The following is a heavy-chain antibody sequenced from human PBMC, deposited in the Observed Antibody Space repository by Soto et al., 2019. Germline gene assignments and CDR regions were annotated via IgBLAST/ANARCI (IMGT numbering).Heavy chain of an antibody. CDR1: GDTLSNFD. V-gene: IGHV1-8*01. CDR3: ATMIRGLIHWLDP. CDR2: MYPNNGQT. Sequence: QVQLVQSGAEVKRPGASVKVSCKASGDTLSNFDFNWVRQATGQGLEWMGWMYPNNGQTAYARTFQGRVTMTWNSCISTAYMELSSLTSEDTAVYYCATMIRGLIHWLDPWGQGTLVTVSS. J-gene: IGHJ5*02. D-gene: IGHD3-16*01.